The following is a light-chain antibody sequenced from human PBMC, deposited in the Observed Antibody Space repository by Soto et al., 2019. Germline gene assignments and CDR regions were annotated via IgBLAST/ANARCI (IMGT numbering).Light chain of an antibody. CDR2: TAS. CDR3: QQSYSTPYT. V-gene: IGKV1-39*01. J-gene: IGKJ2*01. Sequence: DIQMTQSPSSLSASVVDRVTITCRASQGVSRYLNWYQEQTGKAPNLLIYTASSLQSGVPSRFRGSGSWTDGALTISSRPPEDFGTYFCQQSYSTPYTFGQGTKLEI. CDR1: QGVSRY.